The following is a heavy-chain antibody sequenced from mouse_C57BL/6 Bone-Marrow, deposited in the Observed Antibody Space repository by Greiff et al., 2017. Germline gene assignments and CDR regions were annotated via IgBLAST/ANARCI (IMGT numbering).Heavy chain of an antibody. V-gene: IGHV1-80*01. Sequence: VQGVESGAELVKPGASVKISCKASGYAFSSYWMNWVKQRPGKGLEWIGQIYPGDGDTNYNGKFKGKATLTADKSSSTAYMQLSSLTSEDSAVYFCAREGYGLAAWFAYWGQGTLVTVSA. J-gene: IGHJ3*01. CDR3: AREGYGLAAWFAY. CDR2: IYPGDGDT. D-gene: IGHD2-14*01. CDR1: GYAFSSYW.